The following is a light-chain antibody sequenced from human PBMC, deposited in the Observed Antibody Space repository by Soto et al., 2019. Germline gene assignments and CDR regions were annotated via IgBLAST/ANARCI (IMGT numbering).Light chain of an antibody. CDR1: QSVGTS. Sequence: ETVMTQSPATLSVSPGERATLSCRDSQSVGTSLAWYQQKPGQAPRVLMYGASSRATGVPGRFSGSGSATEFTLTISSLQSEDFAVYYCQQYYSWPLTFGGGTKVEI. CDR3: QQYYSWPLT. CDR2: GAS. V-gene: IGKV3-15*01. J-gene: IGKJ4*01.